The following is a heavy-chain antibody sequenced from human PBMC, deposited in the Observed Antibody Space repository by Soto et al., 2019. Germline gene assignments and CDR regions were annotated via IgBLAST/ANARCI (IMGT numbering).Heavy chain of an antibody. CDR3: ATTDRGGVTGTTYYCSYGMDV. Sequence: ASVKVSCKVSGYTLTELSMHWVRQAPGKGLEWMGGFDPEDGETIYAQKFQGRVTMTEDTSTDTAYMELSSLRSEDTAVYYCATTDRGGVTGTTYYCSYGMDVWG. CDR2: FDPEDGET. J-gene: IGHJ6*02. V-gene: IGHV1-24*01. D-gene: IGHD1-7*01. CDR1: GYTLTELS.